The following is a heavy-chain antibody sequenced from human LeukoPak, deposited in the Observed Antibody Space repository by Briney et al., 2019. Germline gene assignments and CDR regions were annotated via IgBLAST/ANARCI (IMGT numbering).Heavy chain of an antibody. V-gene: IGHV1-69*13. Sequence: SVKVSCKASGGTFSRYAISWVRQAPGQGLEWMGGIIPIFGTANYAQKFQGRVTITADESTSTAYMELSSLRSEDTAVYYCARDRYGDYTYFDYWGQGTLVTVSS. D-gene: IGHD4-17*01. J-gene: IGHJ4*02. CDR1: GGTFSRYA. CDR2: IIPIFGTA. CDR3: ARDRYGDYTYFDY.